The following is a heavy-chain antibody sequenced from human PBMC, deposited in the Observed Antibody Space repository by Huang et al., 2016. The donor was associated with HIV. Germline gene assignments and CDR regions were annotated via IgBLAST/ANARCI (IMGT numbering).Heavy chain of an antibody. J-gene: IGHJ4*02. V-gene: IGHV3-30*03. CDR1: GFAFNSYGSTVSSYG. Sequence: QVQLVESGGAVVQPGRSLRVSCAASGFAFNSYGSTVSSYGMHWVRQAPGNGLEWVASRSHDGNYKEYADSVKGRFTISRDNSKATLDLQMNGLRPEDTASYYCVTDRFGSRGFFRFYFDSWGQGTPVTVSS. CDR2: RSHDGNYK. D-gene: IGHD3-16*01. CDR3: VTDRFGSRGFFRFYFDS.